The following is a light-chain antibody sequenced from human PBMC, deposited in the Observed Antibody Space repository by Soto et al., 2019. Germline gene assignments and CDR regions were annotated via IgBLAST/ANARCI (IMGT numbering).Light chain of an antibody. Sequence: DIEMTQSPDSLVVSLGERATINCKSSQSVLYSSNNKNYLAWYQQKAGQPPKLLIYWASTRESGVPDRFSGSGSGTDFTLTISSLQAEDVALYYCQQYYSTPLTFGGGTKVEIK. J-gene: IGKJ4*01. CDR1: QSVLYSSNNKNY. CDR3: QQYYSTPLT. V-gene: IGKV4-1*01. CDR2: WAS.